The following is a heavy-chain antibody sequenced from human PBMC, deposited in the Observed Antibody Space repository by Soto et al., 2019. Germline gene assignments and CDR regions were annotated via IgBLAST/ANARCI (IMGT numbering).Heavy chain of an antibody. Sequence: GGSLRLSCAASGFTXSSYAMSXVLQSPGKGLEWVSAISGSGGSTYYADSVKGRFTISRDNSKNTLYLQMNSLRAEDTAVYYCAKKRIYYYYMDVSGKGTTVTVSS. D-gene: IGHD2-15*01. J-gene: IGHJ6*03. CDR1: GFTXSSYA. V-gene: IGHV3-23*01. CDR3: AKKRIYYYYMDV. CDR2: ISGSGGST.